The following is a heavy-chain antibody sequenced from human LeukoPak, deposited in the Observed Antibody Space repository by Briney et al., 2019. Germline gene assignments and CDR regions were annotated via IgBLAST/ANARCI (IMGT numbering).Heavy chain of an antibody. CDR1: GGSISSYY. V-gene: IGHV4-4*09. CDR2: IYISGST. CDR3: ARLSYYYYYIDV. Sequence: SETLSLTCTVSGGSISSYYWSWIRQPPGKGLEWIGYIYISGSTNYNPSLKSRVTISVDTSKNQFSLKLSSVTAADTAVYYCARLSYYYYYIDVWGKGTTVTVSS. J-gene: IGHJ6*03.